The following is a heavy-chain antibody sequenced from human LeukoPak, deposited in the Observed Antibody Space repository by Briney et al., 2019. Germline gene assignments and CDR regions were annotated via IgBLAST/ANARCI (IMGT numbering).Heavy chain of an antibody. Sequence: PSETLSLTCAVYGGSFSGYYWSWIRQPPGKGLEWIGEINHSGSTNYNPSLKSRVTISVDTSKNQFSLKLSSVTAADTAVYYCARPNRIKDYYGSTRYYYYYMDVWGKGTTVTISS. CDR2: INHSGST. V-gene: IGHV4-34*01. D-gene: IGHD3-10*01. CDR3: ARPNRIKDYYGSTRYYYYYMDV. CDR1: GGSFSGYY. J-gene: IGHJ6*03.